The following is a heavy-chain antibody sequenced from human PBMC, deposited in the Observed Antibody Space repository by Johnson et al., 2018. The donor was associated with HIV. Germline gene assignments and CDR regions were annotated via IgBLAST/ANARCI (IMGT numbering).Heavy chain of an antibody. V-gene: IGHV3-30-3*01. CDR3: AKGDGYNYAFDI. Sequence: QVQLVESGGGVVQPGRSLRLSCAASGFTFSSYAMHWVRQAPGNGLEWVAVISYDGSNKYYADSVKGRFTISRDNSKNTLYLQMNSLRAEDTAVYYCAKGDGYNYAFDIWGQGTMVTVSS. J-gene: IGHJ3*02. CDR2: ISYDGSNK. CDR1: GFTFSSYA. D-gene: IGHD5-24*01.